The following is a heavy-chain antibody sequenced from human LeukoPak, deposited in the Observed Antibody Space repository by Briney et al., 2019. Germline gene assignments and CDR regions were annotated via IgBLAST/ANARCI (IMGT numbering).Heavy chain of an antibody. CDR1: GFTFSSYG. J-gene: IGHJ5*02. CDR3: ARSMVRGVIPWFDP. V-gene: IGHV3-33*01. CDR2: IWYDGSNK. Sequence: GGSLRLSRAASGFTFSSYGMHWVRQAPGKGREWVAVIWYDGSNKYYADSVKGRFTISRDNSKNTLYLQMNSLRAEDTAVYYCARSMVRGVIPWFDPWGQGTLVTVSS. D-gene: IGHD3-10*01.